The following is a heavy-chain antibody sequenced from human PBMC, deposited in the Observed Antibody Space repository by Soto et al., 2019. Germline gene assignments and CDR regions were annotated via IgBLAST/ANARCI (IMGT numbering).Heavy chain of an antibody. CDR2: ITGGGGTI. J-gene: IGHJ4*02. CDR1: GFTFSSFA. CDR3: ARVAY. Sequence: GGSLRLSCEASGFTFSSFAMTWVRQVPGKGLEWVASITGGGGTICYAESVKGRFTISRDNSKNSLYLQMITLRPKDTAMYYCARVAYWGPGTLVTVSS. V-gene: IGHV3-23*01.